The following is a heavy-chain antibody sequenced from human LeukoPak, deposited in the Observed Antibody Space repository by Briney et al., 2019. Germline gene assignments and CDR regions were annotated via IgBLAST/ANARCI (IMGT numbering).Heavy chain of an antibody. J-gene: IGHJ5*02. CDR2: IYHSGST. D-gene: IGHD3-9*01. CDR3: ARAYYDILTGYHWFDP. Sequence: PSETLSLTCAVSGGSISSSNWWSWVRQPPGKGLEWIGEIYHSGSTNYNPSLKSRVTISVDKSKNQFSLKLSSVTAADTAVYYCARAYYDILTGYHWFDPWGQGTLVTVSS. CDR1: GGSISSSNW. V-gene: IGHV4-4*02.